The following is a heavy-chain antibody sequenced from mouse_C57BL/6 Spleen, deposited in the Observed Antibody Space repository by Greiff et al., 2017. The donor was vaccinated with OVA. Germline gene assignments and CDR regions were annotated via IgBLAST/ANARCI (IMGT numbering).Heavy chain of an antibody. J-gene: IGHJ1*03. CDR1: GYAFSSYW. CDR3: ARSREGWYFDV. Sequence: AQLQESGAELVKPGASVKISCKASGYAFSSYWMNWVKQRPGKGLEWIGQIYPGDGDTNYNGKFKGKATLTADKSSSTAYMQLSSLTSEESAVEFYARSREGWYFDVWGTGTTVTVSS. CDR2: IYPGDGDT. V-gene: IGHV1-80*01.